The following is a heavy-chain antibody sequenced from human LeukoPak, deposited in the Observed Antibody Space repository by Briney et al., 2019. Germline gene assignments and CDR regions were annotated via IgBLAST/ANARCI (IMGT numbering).Heavy chain of an antibody. J-gene: IGHJ4*02. CDR1: GFTFSSYG. Sequence: GGSLRLSCAASGFTFSSYGMHWVRQAPGKGLEWVAVISYDGSNKYYADSVKGRFTISRDSSKNTLYLQMSSLRAEDTAVYYCTTVGLSGYFDSSGYYYFDYWGQGTLVTVSS. D-gene: IGHD3-22*01. CDR2: ISYDGSNK. V-gene: IGHV3-30*03. CDR3: TTVGLSGYFDSSGYYYFDY.